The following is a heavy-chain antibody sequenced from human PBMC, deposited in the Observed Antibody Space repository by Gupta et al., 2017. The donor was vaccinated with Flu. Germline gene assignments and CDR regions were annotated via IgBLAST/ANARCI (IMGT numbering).Heavy chain of an antibody. CDR2: IYYSGST. V-gene: IGHV4-59*01. CDR1: GGSISSYY. CDR3: ARGLPERATGIFVDY. Sequence: QVQLQESGPGLVKLSETLSLTCTVSGGSISSYYWSWIRQPPGKGLEWIGYIYYSGSTNYNPSLKSRVTISVDTSENQFSLKLSSVTAADTAVYYCARGLPERATGIFVDYWCQGTLVTVSS. D-gene: IGHD3-3*01. J-gene: IGHJ4*02.